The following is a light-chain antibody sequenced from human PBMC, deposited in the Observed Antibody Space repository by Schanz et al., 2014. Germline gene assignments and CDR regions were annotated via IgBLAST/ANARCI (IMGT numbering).Light chain of an antibody. V-gene: IGLV2-8*01. Sequence: QSALTQPPSASGSPGQSVTISCTGTSSDIGGYNFVSWYQQHPGEAPKLMMYEVTKRPSGVPDRFSGSKSGNTASLTVSWLQAEDEAVYYCSSYAGSNNLVLFGGGTKLTVL. CDR2: EVT. CDR3: SSYAGSNNLVL. J-gene: IGLJ2*01. CDR1: SSDIGGYNF.